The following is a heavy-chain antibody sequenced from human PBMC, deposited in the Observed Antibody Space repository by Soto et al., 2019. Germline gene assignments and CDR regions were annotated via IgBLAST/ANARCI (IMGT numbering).Heavy chain of an antibody. CDR3: ATQRLGEFGSHFDH. D-gene: IGHD3-10*01. J-gene: IGHJ4*02. CDR2: IYYSGGT. CDR1: GGSMSSHY. V-gene: IGHV4-59*11. Sequence: QLQVSGPEVVKPSETLSLTCTVSGGSMSSHYWAWMRQSPGQGLEWIGYIYYSGGTKSHRSLNGRLAMSVDTSKNQFSRNLRSVTVADTAVYYCATQRLGEFGSHFDHWGQGTLVSVSS.